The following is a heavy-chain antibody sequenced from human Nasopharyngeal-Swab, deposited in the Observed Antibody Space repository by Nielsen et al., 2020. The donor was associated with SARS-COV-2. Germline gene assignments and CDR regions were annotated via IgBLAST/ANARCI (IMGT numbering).Heavy chain of an antibody. Sequence: GGSLRLSCAASGFTFSSYWMSWVRQAPGKGLEWVANIKQDGSEKYYVDSVKGRFTISRDNAKNSLYLQMNSLRAEDTAVYYCAGNGSLGYSGGWGYGSSPLYNAMDVWGQGTTVTVSS. V-gene: IGHV3-7*05. CDR3: AGNGSLGYSGGWGYGSSPLYNAMDV. D-gene: IGHD6-19*01. CDR1: GFTFSSYW. CDR2: IKQDGSEK. J-gene: IGHJ6*02.